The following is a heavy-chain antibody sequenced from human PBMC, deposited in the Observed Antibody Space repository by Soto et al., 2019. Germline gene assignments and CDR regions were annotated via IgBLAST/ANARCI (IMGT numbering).Heavy chain of an antibody. CDR2: IFSNDEK. V-gene: IGHV2-26*01. D-gene: IGHD3-22*01. J-gene: IGHJ5*02. CDR3: ARITMIPGSYCFDP. CDR1: GFSLSNARMG. Sequence: SGPTLLNPTETLTLTCTVSGFSLSNARMGVSWIRQPPGKALEWLAHIFSNDEKSYSTSLKSRLTISKDTSKSQVVLTMTNMDPVDTATYYCARITMIPGSYCFDPWGQGTLVTVPQ.